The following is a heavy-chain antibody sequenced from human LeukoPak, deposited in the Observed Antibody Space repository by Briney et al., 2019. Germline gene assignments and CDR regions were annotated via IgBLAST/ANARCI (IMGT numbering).Heavy chain of an antibody. CDR2: INPNSGGT. CDR3: ARCYYDSSGYYFIDY. D-gene: IGHD3-22*01. V-gene: IGHV1-2*06. J-gene: IGHJ4*02. CDR1: GYTFTGYY. Sequence: GASVKASCKASGYTFTGYYMHWVRQAPGQGLEWMGRINPNSGGTNYAQKFQGRVTMTRDTSISTAYMELSRLRSDDTAVYYCARCYYDSSGYYFIDYWGQGTLVTVSS.